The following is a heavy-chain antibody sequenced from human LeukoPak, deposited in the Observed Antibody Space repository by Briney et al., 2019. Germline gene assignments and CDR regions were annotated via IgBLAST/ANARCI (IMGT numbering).Heavy chain of an antibody. Sequence: SETLSLTCTVSGGSISSGDYYWSWIRQPPGKGLEWIGYIYYSGSTYYNPSLKSRVTISVDTSKNQFSLKLSSVTAADTAVYYYARHMYGNVIDAFDIWGQGTMVTVSS. V-gene: IGHV4-30-4*01. J-gene: IGHJ3*02. D-gene: IGHD4-23*01. CDR2: IYYSGST. CDR3: ARHMYGNVIDAFDI. CDR1: GGSISSGDYY.